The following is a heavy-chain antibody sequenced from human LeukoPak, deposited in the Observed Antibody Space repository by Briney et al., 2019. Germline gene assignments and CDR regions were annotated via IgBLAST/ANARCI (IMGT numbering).Heavy chain of an antibody. Sequence: GESLKISCKGFGYTSSTSWIGWVRQMPGKGLEWMGIIYPSDSDTRYSPSFEGQVTISTDKSISTAYLQWSSLKASDTAIYYCARLYGSYFNYWGQGTLVTVSS. V-gene: IGHV5-51*01. CDR2: IYPSDSDT. D-gene: IGHD1-26*01. J-gene: IGHJ4*02. CDR3: ARLYGSYFNY. CDR1: GYTSSTSW.